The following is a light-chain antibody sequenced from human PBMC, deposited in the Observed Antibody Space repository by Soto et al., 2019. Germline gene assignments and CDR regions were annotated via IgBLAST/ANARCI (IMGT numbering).Light chain of an antibody. CDR2: DAS. J-gene: IGKJ4*01. V-gene: IGKV3-20*01. CDR1: QSVSSSY. Sequence: EIALTQSPGTLSLSPGERATLSCRASQSVSSSYLAWYQQKPGQAPRLLIYDASSRATGIPDRFSGSGSGTDFTLIISRLQPEDFAVYYCQQYASSPLTFGGGTKVELK. CDR3: QQYASSPLT.